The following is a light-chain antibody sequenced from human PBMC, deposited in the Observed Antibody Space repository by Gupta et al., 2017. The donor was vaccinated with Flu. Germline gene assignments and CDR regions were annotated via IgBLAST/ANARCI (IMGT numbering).Light chain of an antibody. Sequence: PSSLSASVGDRVTITCRASQSISSYLNWYQQKPGKAPKLLIYAASSLQSGVPSRFSGSGSGTDFTLTISSLQPEDFATYYCQQSYSTPWTFGQGTKVEIK. J-gene: IGKJ1*01. CDR3: QQSYSTPWT. V-gene: IGKV1-39*01. CDR1: QSISSY. CDR2: AAS.